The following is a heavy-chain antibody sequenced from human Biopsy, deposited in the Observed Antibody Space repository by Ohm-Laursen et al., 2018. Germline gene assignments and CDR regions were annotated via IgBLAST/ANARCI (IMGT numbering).Heavy chain of an antibody. V-gene: IGHV3-23*01. CDR3: ARDSKSKDSSGSSYYYGMDV. D-gene: IGHD3-22*01. J-gene: IGHJ6*02. Sequence: GSLRLSCAASGFTFSSYAMNWVRQAPGKGLEWVSGITGSGGSTYYTDSVKGRFTISRDNSKNTLYLQMNSLSAEDTAVYYCARDSKSKDSSGSSYYYGMDVWGQGTTVTVSS. CDR2: ITGSGGST. CDR1: GFTFSSYA.